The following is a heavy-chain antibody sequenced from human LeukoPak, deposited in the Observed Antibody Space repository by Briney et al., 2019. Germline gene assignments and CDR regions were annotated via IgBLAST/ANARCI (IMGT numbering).Heavy chain of an antibody. CDR3: ARAYAVAAPFDY. D-gene: IGHD6-19*01. CDR1: GGSISSYY. Sequence: SETPSLTCTVSGGSISSYYWSWIRQPAGKGLEWLGHIYTSGSTNYNPSLKSRVTMSVDTSKNQFSLKLSSVTAADTAVYYCARAYAVAAPFDYWGQGTLVTVSS. J-gene: IGHJ4*02. CDR2: IYTSGST. V-gene: IGHV4-4*07.